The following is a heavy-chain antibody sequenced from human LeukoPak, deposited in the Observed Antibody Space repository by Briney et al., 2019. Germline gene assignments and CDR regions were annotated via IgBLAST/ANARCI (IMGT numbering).Heavy chain of an antibody. J-gene: IGHJ6*02. CDR3: ARVGSVRDYYYYYGMDV. Sequence: ASVKVSCKASGGTFSSYAISWVRQAPGQGLEWMGGIIPIFGTANYAQKFQGRVTITVDESTSTAYMELSSLRSEDTAVYYCARVGSVRDYYYYYGMDVWGQGTTVTVSS. D-gene: IGHD3-10*02. CDR2: IIPIFGTA. V-gene: IGHV1-69*13. CDR1: GGTFSSYA.